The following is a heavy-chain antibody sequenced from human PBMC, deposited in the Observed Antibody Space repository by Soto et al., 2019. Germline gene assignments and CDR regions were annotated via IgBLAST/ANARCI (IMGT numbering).Heavy chain of an antibody. CDR3: ARVAGYCSRTSCYRRAFDT. J-gene: IGHJ3*02. CDR2: INTDGGSS. CDR1: GFTFSGHW. V-gene: IGHV3-74*03. Sequence: EVQLVESGGDLVQPGGSLRLSCAASGFTFSGHWMHWVRQVPGKGLEWVSRINTDGGSSAYADSVKGRFTISRDNAKNTLYLRMNGLRAEDTAVYYCARVAGYCSRTSCYRRAFDTWGQGTTVTVSS. D-gene: IGHD2-2*01.